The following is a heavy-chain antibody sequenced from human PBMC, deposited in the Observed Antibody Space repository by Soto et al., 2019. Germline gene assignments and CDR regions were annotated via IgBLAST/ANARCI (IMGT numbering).Heavy chain of an antibody. D-gene: IGHD6-19*01. CDR1: GFTFNDFS. CDR3: ARSLRAVAGLDSFDI. V-gene: IGHV3-21*01. J-gene: IGHJ3*02. Sequence: GGSLRLSCAASGFTFNDFSMNWVRQAPGKGLEWVSSISSGGSYRFYADSMKGRFTTSRDNTKKSLYLQMNSLRAEDTALYYCARSLRAVAGLDSFDIWGQGTVVTVPS. CDR2: ISSGGSYR.